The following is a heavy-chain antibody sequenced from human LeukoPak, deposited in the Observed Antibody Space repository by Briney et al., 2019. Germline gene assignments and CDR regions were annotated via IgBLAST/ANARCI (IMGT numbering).Heavy chain of an antibody. CDR1: GFTFSSYA. D-gene: IGHD7-27*01. J-gene: IGHJ5*02. Sequence: GGSLRLSCAASGFTFSSYAMSWVRQAPGKGLEWVSAISGSRGTTYYADSVKGRFTISRDNSKNTLYLQMNRLRAEDTAVYHCAKDAYLGSNWLDPWGQGTLVTVSS. CDR3: AKDAYLGSNWLDP. V-gene: IGHV3-23*01. CDR2: ISGSRGTT.